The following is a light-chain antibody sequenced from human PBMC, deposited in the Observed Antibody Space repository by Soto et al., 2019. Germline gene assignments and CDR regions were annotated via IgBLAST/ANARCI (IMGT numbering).Light chain of an antibody. CDR2: EVS. CDR1: SSDVGGYNY. V-gene: IGLV2-8*01. J-gene: IGLJ1*01. CDR3: SSYAVSNNSLV. Sequence: VLTQPPSASGSPGQSVTISCTGTSSDVGGYNYVSWYQQHPGKAPKLMIYEVSKRPSGVPDRFSGSKSGNTASLTVSGLQAEDEADYYCSSYAVSNNSLVFGTGTKVTVL.